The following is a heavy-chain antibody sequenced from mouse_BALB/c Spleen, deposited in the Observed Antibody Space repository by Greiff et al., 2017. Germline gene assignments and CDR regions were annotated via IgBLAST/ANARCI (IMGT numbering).Heavy chain of an antibody. CDR2: INSNGGST. CDR1: GFTFSSYD. V-gene: IGHV5-6-3*01. D-gene: IGHD2-1*01. CDR3: ARNYGNSAWFAY. Sequence: VQLKESGGGLVQPGGSLKLSCAASGFTFSSYDMSWVRQTPDKRLELVATINSNGGSTYYPDSVKGRFTISRDNAKNTLYLQMSSLKSEDTAMYYCARNYGNSAWFAYWGQGTLVTVSA. J-gene: IGHJ3*01.